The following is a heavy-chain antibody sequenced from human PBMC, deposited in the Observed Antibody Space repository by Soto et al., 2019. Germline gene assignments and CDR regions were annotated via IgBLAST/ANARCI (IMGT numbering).Heavy chain of an antibody. CDR2: ISYDGSNK. V-gene: IGHV3-30-3*01. CDR1: GFTFSSYA. Sequence: QVQLVESGGGVVQPGRSLRLSCAASGFTFSSYAMHWVRQAPGKGLEWVAVISYDGSNKYYADSVKGRFTISRENSKNTLYLKMNSLRAEETAVYYCERDFGAARPAPVNWGQGTLVTVSS. J-gene: IGHJ4*02. D-gene: IGHD6-6*01. CDR3: ERDFGAARPAPVN.